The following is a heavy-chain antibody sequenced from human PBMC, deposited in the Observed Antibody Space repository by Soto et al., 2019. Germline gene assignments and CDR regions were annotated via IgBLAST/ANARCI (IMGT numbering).Heavy chain of an antibody. D-gene: IGHD4-17*01. J-gene: IGHJ4*02. V-gene: IGHV1-2*04. CDR1: GYTFTGYY. CDR3: ARAYTVTTSLYFDY. Sequence: QVQLVQSGAEVKKPGASVKVSCKASGYTFTGYYMHWVRQAPGQGLEWMGWINPNSGGTNYAQKFQGWVTMTRDTSISTAYMELSRMRSDDTAVYYCARAYTVTTSLYFDYWGQGTLVTVSS. CDR2: INPNSGGT.